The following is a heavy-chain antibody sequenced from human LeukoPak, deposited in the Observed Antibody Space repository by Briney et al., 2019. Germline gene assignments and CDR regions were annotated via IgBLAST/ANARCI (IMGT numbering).Heavy chain of an antibody. Sequence: TSETLSLTCTVSGGSISSSSYYWGWIRQPPGKGLEWIGSIYYSGSTYYNPSLKSRVTISVDTPKNQFSLKLSSVTAADTAVYYCARQYIVGATNDYWGQGTLVTVSS. CDR2: IYYSGST. D-gene: IGHD1-26*01. CDR3: ARQYIVGATNDY. V-gene: IGHV4-39*01. CDR1: GGSISSSSYY. J-gene: IGHJ4*02.